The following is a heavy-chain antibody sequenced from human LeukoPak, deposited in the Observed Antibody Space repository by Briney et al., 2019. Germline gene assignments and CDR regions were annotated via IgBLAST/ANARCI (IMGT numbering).Heavy chain of an antibody. CDR2: IYYSGST. CDR3: AKGELAFCGGDCYLPYYYGMDV. D-gene: IGHD2-21*02. J-gene: IGHJ6*02. CDR1: GGSISSYY. V-gene: IGHV4-59*01. Sequence: SETLSLTCSVSGGSISSYYWSWIRQPPGKGLEWIGYIYYSGSTNYNPSLRSRVTISVDTSKNHFSLKLSSATAADTAVYYCAKGELAFCGGDCYLPYYYGMDVWGQGTTVTVSS.